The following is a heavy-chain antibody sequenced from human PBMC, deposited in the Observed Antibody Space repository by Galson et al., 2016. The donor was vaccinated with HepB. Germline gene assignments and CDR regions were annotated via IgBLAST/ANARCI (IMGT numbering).Heavy chain of an antibody. Sequence: SLRLSCAASGFTLRTYLMHWVRQAPGKGLVWVSRMSPDGSDAMYADSVKGRFTISRDDAKNTLYLQMNSLRAEDTAVYYCARDSVITESWVAFDIWGQGTMVTVSS. J-gene: IGHJ3*02. D-gene: IGHD1-14*01. V-gene: IGHV3-74*03. CDR2: MSPDGSDA. CDR1: GFTLRTYL. CDR3: ARDSVITESWVAFDI.